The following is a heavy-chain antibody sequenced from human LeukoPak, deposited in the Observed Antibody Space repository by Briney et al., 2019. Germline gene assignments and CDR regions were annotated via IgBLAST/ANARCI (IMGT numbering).Heavy chain of an antibody. Sequence: ASVEVSCKTSGYTFTGYYLHWVRQAPRQGPEWMGWINANSGDTYYVQKFKGRITMTRDTSINTAYMELNRLISDDTAVYYCARVVDVVVPAFQHGGGGTLVTVSS. V-gene: IGHV1-2*02. CDR1: GYTFTGYY. D-gene: IGHD3-22*01. CDR2: INANSGDT. CDR3: ARVVDVVVPAFQH. J-gene: IGHJ1*01.